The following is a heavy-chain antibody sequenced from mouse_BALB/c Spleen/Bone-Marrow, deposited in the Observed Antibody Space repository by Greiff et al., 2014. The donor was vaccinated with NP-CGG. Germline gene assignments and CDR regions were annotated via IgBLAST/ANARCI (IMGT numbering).Heavy chain of an antibody. V-gene: IGHV1-54*01. J-gene: IGHJ3*01. CDR1: GYAFTNYL. CDR3: ARRITVVAPPAY. Sequence: QVQLQQSGAELVRPRTSVKVSCKASGYAFTNYLIEWVKQRPGQGLEWIGVVNPGSGGTNYNEKFKGKATLTADKSSSTAYMQLSSLTSDDSAVYFCARRITVVAPPAYWGQGTLVTVSA. CDR2: VNPGSGGT. D-gene: IGHD1-1*01.